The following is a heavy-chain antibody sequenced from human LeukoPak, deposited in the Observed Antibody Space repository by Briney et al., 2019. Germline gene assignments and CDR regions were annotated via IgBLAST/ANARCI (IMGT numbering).Heavy chain of an antibody. Sequence: PSETLPLTCTVSGGSISSYYWSWIRQPPGKGLEWIGYIYYSGSTNYNPSLKSRVTISADTSKNQFSLKLSSVTAADTAVYYCASGGYSYGYGYYFDYWGQGTLVTVSS. D-gene: IGHD5-18*01. V-gene: IGHV4-59*01. CDR3: ASGGYSYGYGYYFDY. CDR1: GGSISSYY. CDR2: IYYSGST. J-gene: IGHJ4*02.